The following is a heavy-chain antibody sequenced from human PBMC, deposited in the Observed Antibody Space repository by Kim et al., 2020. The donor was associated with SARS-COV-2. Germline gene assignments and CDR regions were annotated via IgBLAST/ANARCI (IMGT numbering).Heavy chain of an antibody. J-gene: IGHJ6*01. V-gene: IGHV1-46*01. Sequence: SVKVSCKASGYTFTSYSMHWVRQAPGQGLEWMGIINPIGGGTSYAQKFQGRVTMTRDSSTSTVYMELTSLRSEDTAVYYCARGMEVPAAKSDEYYYYYYGMDEWRKGNTVTVSS. CDR1: GYTFTSYS. CDR3: ARGMEVPAAKSDEYYYYYYGMDE. CDR2: INPIGGGT. D-gene: IGHD2-2*01.